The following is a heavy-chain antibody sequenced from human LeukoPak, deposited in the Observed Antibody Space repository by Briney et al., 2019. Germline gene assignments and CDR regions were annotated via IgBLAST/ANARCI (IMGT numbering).Heavy chain of an antibody. J-gene: IGHJ4*02. CDR1: GGSISSGYY. CDR3: ARDCSGGSCLDFY. V-gene: IGHV4-38-2*02. D-gene: IGHD2-15*01. CDR2: IYHSGST. Sequence: SQTLSLTCTVSGGSISSGYYWGWIRQPPGKGLEWIGSIYHSGSTYYNPSLKSRVTISVDTSKNQFSLKLSSVTAADTAVYYCARDCSGGSCLDFYWGQGTLVTVSS.